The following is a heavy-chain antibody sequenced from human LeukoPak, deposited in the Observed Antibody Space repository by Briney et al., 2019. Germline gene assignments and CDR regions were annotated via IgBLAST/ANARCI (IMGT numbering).Heavy chain of an antibody. J-gene: IGHJ5*02. CDR3: ANQNYYGSGGYYLNWFDP. Sequence: GGSLRLSCAASGFTFSSYGMNWVRQAPGKGLEWVSSISTSGGSTFYADSVKGRFTISRDNSKNTLYLQMSSLRAEDTAVYYCANQNYYGSGGYYLNWFDPWGQGTLVTVSS. CDR2: ISTSGGST. V-gene: IGHV3-23*01. D-gene: IGHD3-10*01. CDR1: GFTFSSYG.